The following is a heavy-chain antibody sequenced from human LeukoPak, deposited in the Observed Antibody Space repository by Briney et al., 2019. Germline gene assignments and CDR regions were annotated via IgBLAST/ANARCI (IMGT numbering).Heavy chain of an antibody. J-gene: IGHJ4*02. CDR2: IYTSGST. CDR3: ARVGSYYDYVWGSYRYPYYFDY. D-gene: IGHD3-16*02. Sequence: NPSETLSLTCTVSGGSISSYYWSWIRQPAGKGLEWIGRIYTSGSTNYNPSLKSRVTMSVDTSKNQFSLKLSSVTAADTAVYYCARVGSYYDYVWGSYRYPYYFDYWGQGTLVTVSS. CDR1: GGSISSYY. V-gene: IGHV4-4*07.